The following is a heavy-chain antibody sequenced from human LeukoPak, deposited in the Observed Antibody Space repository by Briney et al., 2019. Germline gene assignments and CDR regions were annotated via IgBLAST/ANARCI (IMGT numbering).Heavy chain of an antibody. D-gene: IGHD6-19*01. CDR1: GFTFSNYG. CDR3: ARDERSGDQFDY. CDR2: ISSSGSAK. Sequence: PGGSLRLSCAASGFTFSNYGLNWVRQAPGKGLEWVSHISSSGSAKYYADSVKGRFTISRDNSKNTLYLQMNSLRVEDTAVYYCARDERSGDQFDYWGQGTLVTVSS. J-gene: IGHJ4*02. V-gene: IGHV3-48*01.